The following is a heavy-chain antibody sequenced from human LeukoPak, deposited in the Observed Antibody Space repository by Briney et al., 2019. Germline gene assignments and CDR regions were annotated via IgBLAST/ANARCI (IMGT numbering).Heavy chain of an antibody. CDR3: TRVSLRWFDP. V-gene: IGHV4-4*02. J-gene: IGHJ5*02. D-gene: IGHD3-16*01. CDR1: GGSISSSNW. Sequence: SGTLSLTCAVSGGSISSSNWWSWIRQPPGKGLQWIGEVYRSGSANYNPSLKSRVTMSIDKSKNQFSLNLTSVTAADTAVYYCTRVSLRWFDPWGQGTLVTVSS. CDR2: VYRSGSA.